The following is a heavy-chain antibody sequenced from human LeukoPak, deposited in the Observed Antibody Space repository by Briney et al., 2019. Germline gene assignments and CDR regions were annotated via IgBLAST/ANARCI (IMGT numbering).Heavy chain of an antibody. V-gene: IGHV3-7*01. D-gene: IGHD2-15*01. CDR1: GFTFTTYW. CDR3: ARGGAYCSGGSCYWADAFDI. J-gene: IGHJ3*02. CDR2: INQDGTEK. Sequence: GESLRLSCAASGFTFTTYWMSWVRQLPGKGLEWVANINQDGTEKYYVDSVKGRFTISRDNAKNSLYLQMNSLRAEDTAVYYCARGGAYCSGGSCYWADAFDIWGQGTMVTVSS.